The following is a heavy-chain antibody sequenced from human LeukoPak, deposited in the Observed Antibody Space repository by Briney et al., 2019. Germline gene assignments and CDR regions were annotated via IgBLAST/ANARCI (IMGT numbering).Heavy chain of an antibody. D-gene: IGHD6-19*01. CDR2: IYSGGST. J-gene: IGHJ4*02. V-gene: IGHV3-53*01. Sequence: GGSLRLSCAASGFTVSSNYMSWVRQAPGKGLEWVSVIYSGGSTYYADSVKGRFTISRDNSKNTLYLQMNSLRAEDTAMYYCGSAVAAKYYFDYWGQGTLVTVSS. CDR3: GSAVAAKYYFDY. CDR1: GFTVSSNY.